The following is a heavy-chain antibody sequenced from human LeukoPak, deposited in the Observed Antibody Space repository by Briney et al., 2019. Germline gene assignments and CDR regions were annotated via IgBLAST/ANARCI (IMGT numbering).Heavy chain of an antibody. V-gene: IGHV3-21*01. D-gene: IGHD3-22*01. J-gene: IGHJ4*02. CDR1: GFTFSSYN. CDR2: ISSSSSYI. Sequence: PGGSLRLSCAASGFTFSSYNMNWVRQAPGKGLEWVSSISSSSSYIYYADSVKGRFTISRDNAKNTLYLQMNSLRAEDTAVYYCAREGYYDSSGSDYWGQGTLVTVSS. CDR3: AREGYYDSSGSDY.